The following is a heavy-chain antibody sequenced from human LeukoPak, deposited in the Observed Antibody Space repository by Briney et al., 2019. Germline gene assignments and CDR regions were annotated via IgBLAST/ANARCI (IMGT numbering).Heavy chain of an antibody. CDR2: ISSSGSTI. V-gene: IGHV3-48*03. J-gene: IGHJ6*04. Sequence: GGSLRLSCAASGFTFSSYEMNWVRQAPGKGLEWVSYISSSGSTIYYADPVKGRFTISRDHAKNSLYLQMNSLRAEDTAVYYCAELGITMIGGVWGKGTTVTISS. D-gene: IGHD3-10*02. CDR3: AELGITMIGGV. CDR1: GFTFSSYE.